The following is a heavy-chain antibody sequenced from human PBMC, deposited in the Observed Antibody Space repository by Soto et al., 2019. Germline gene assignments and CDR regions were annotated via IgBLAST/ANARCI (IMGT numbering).Heavy chain of an antibody. D-gene: IGHD1-7*01. CDR3: AELGTMGVFDS. V-gene: IGHV3-23*01. Sequence: EVQLLESGGGLVQPGGSMRLSCAASGFTFSSFAMSWVRQAPGKGLEWLAGITFRGDNTYYADSVKGRFTLSRDNSRNRLDLEMNSLQVEDTALYYCAELGTMGVFDSWGQGTLLTVSS. CDR1: GFTFSSFA. CDR2: ITFRGDNT. J-gene: IGHJ4*02.